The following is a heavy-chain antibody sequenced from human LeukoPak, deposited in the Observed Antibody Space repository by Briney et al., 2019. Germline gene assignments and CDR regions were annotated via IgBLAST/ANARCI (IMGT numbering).Heavy chain of an antibody. J-gene: IGHJ4*02. CDR2: INPNSGGT. V-gene: IGHV1-2*02. D-gene: IGHD3-10*01. CDR3: ARGHGYGSGSYYNVPKY. CDR1: GYTSTDDY. Sequence: ASVKVSCKASGYTSTDDYIHWVRQAPGQGLEWMGWINPNSGGTKFARNFQVRVTMTRDTSIRTAYMELSRLRSDDTAVYYCARGHGYGSGSYYNVPKYWGQGTLVTVSS.